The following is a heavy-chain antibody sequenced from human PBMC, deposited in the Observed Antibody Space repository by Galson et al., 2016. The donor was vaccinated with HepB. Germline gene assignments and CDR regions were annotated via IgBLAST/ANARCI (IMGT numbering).Heavy chain of an antibody. CDR1: GFTFSNYS. D-gene: IGHD1-26*01. CDR3: ASASGSNVHFDS. Sequence: SLRLSCAGSGFTFSNYSLNWVRQAPGKGLVWVSRINDDGSRTTYADSVKGRFTISRDNAKNTLYLQMNSLRAEDTAVYYCASASGSNVHFDSWGQGTLVTVSS. J-gene: IGHJ4*02. CDR2: INDDGSRT. V-gene: IGHV3-74*01.